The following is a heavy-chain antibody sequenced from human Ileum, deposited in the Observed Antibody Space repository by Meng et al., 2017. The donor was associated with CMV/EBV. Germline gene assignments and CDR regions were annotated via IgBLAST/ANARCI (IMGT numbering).Heavy chain of an antibody. CDR1: GFIFSGHG. Sequence: GESLKTFCAASGFIFSGHGIHLVRQVPGKGLGWVSFISSDGSNKYYADSVKDRFTISRDNSKKTLYLQMFSLTAEDTAVYYCAKDWHWGTPYYGMNVCGQATTVTFSS. D-gene: IGHD7-27*01. V-gene: IGHV3-30*02. CDR2: ISSDGSNK. CDR3: AKDWHWGTPYYGMNV. J-gene: IGHJ6*02.